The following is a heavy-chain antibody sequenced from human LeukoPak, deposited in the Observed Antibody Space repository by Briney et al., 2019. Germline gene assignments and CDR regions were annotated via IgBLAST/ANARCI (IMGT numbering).Heavy chain of an antibody. D-gene: IGHD2-15*01. J-gene: IGHJ4*02. CDR3: AKVEYCSGGSCYFFDY. Sequence: GGSLRLSCAASGVTFSSYAMSWVRQAPGKGLEWVSAISGSGGSTYYADSVKGRFTISRDNSKNTLYLQMNSLRAEDTAVYYCAKVEYCSGGSCYFFDYWGQGTLVTVSS. CDR1: GVTFSSYA. CDR2: ISGSGGST. V-gene: IGHV3-23*01.